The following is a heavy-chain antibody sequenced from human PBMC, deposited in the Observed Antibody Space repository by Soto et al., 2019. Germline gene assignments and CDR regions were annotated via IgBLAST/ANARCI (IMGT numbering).Heavy chain of an antibody. CDR3: ARGWTRYCSGGTCHSRTGLDY. CDR2: IIPHVETT. CDR1: GGTFRNYA. Sequence: QVQLVQSGAEVKRPGSSVKVSCKASGGTFRNYAVTWVRQAPGQGLEWMGGIIPHVETTTYAKNFRGRVTITADESATTAYMELGGLRSDDTAVYFCARGWTRYCSGGTCHSRTGLDYWGQGTLVTVSS. J-gene: IGHJ4*02. V-gene: IGHV1-69*01. D-gene: IGHD2-15*01.